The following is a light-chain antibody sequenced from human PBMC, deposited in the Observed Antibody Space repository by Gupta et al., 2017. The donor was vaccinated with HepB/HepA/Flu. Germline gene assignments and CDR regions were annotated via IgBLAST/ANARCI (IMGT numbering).Light chain of an antibody. CDR3: ATWDDSMNGRV. V-gene: IGLV1-44*01. CDR1: NSNIGSKH. J-gene: IGLJ3*02. CDR2: TDN. Sequence: QSVLTQPPSVSGTRGQMVTISCSGSNSNIGSKHVIWYRQLTGTAPKFLINTDNQRPSGVPDRFSASKSGTSASLAITGLQAEDEADYYCATWDDSMNGRVFGGGTKLTVL.